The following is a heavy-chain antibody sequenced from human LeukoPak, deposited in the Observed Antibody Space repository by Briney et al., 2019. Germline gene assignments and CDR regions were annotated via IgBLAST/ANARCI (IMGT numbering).Heavy chain of an antibody. J-gene: IGHJ5*02. D-gene: IGHD3-22*01. CDR1: GGSISSGDYY. Sequence: SETLSLTCTVSGGSISSGDYYWSWIRQPPGKGLECIWYMYYSGSTYYNPSLKSRVTIPVDTSKNQFSPRLSSVTAADTAVYYCATSSAYLSTLNWFDPWGQGTLVTVSS. V-gene: IGHV4-30-4*01. CDR3: ATSSAYLSTLNWFDP. CDR2: MYYSGST.